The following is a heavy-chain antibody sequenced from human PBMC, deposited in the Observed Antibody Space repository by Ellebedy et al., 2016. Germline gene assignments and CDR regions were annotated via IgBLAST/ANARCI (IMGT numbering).Heavy chain of an antibody. J-gene: IGHJ4*02. CDR3: ARTDGNSAAYYVFDT. Sequence: SGPTLVKPTQTLTLTCTFSGFSLSSSGTTVGWVRQPPGEALEWLAFIYWNDDKRYSPSLKNRLTITKDTSKHQVVLTMTNMDPVDTGTYYCARTDGNSAAYYVFDTWGQGTLVTVSS. V-gene: IGHV2-5*01. CDR1: GFSLSSSGTT. D-gene: IGHD1-26*01. CDR2: IYWNDDK.